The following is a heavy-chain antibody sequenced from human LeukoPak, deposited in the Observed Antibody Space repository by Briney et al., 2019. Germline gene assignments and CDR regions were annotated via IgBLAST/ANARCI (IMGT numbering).Heavy chain of an antibody. CDR2: IYPGDSDT. Sequence: GESLQISCKGSGYNFTSYWIGWVRPLPGKGVEWMGIIYPGDSDTRYSPSFQGQVTISADKSISTAYLQWSSLKASDTAMYYCAIHRRIAAAGTTSDLDYWGQGTLVTVSS. V-gene: IGHV5-51*01. D-gene: IGHD6-13*01. CDR3: AIHRRIAAAGTTSDLDY. J-gene: IGHJ4*02. CDR1: GYNFTSYW.